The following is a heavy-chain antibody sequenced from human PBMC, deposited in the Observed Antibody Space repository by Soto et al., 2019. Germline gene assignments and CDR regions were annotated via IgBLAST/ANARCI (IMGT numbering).Heavy chain of an antibody. CDR3: ITETWMYDRSGSYPVDY. CDR1: GFTFSNAW. J-gene: IGHJ4*02. Sequence: VQLVESGGGLVKPGGSLRLSCAASGFTFSNAWMTWVRQAPGKGLEWVGRIKSKSDGETTDYAAPVKGRFTISRDDSKNTLLLQMNSLKTEDTGVYYCITETWMYDRSGSYPVDYWGQGILVTVSS. D-gene: IGHD3-22*01. CDR2: IKSKSDGETT. V-gene: IGHV3-15*01.